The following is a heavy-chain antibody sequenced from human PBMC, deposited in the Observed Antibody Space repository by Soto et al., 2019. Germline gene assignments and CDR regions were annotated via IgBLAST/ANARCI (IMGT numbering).Heavy chain of an antibody. V-gene: IGHV1-18*01. J-gene: IGHJ4*02. CDR2: ISAYNGNT. CDR3: ARARGLRFLEWPPGY. Sequence: GASVEVSCKASGYTFTSYCISWVRQAPGQGLEWMGWISAYNGNTNYAQKLQGRVTMTTDTSTSTAYMELRSLRSDDTAVYYCARARGLRFLEWPPGYWGQGTLVTVSS. D-gene: IGHD3-3*01. CDR1: GYTFTSYC.